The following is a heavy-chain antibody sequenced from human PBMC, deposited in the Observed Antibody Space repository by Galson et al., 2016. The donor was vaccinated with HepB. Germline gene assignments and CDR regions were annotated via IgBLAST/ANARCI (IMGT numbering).Heavy chain of an antibody. Sequence: SLRLSCAASGFAFGSHWMHWVRQVPGKGLVWVSRINSDGTISNYADSVKGRFTISRDNAKNTLYLQMNSLRAEDTAVYFCVRDRSVVPTTAYNWFDPWGRGTLVTVSS. J-gene: IGHJ5*02. CDR1: GFAFGSHW. CDR3: VRDRSVVPTTAYNWFDP. CDR2: INSDGTIS. V-gene: IGHV3-74*01. D-gene: IGHD4-23*01.